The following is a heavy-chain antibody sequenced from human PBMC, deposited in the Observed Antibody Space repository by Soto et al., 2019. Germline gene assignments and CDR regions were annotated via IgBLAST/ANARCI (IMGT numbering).Heavy chain of an antibody. D-gene: IGHD1-26*01. V-gene: IGHV3-53*01. CDR3: ASGRGRYFYYGMDV. Sequence: PGGSLRLSCAASGFTVSSNYMSWVRQAPGKGLEWVSVIYSGGSTYYADSVKGRFTISRDNSKNTLYLQMNSLRAEDTAVYYCASGRGRYFYYGMDVWGQGTTVTVSS. CDR2: IYSGGST. J-gene: IGHJ6*02. CDR1: GFTVSSNY.